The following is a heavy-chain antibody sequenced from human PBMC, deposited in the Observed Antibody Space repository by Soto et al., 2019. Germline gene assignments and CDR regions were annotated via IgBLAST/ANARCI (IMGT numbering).Heavy chain of an antibody. D-gene: IGHD2-2*01. CDR2: ISNSGST. J-gene: IGHJ4*02. V-gene: IGHV3-23*01. CDR1: GFTFRNCA. Sequence: GGSLRLSCAASGFTFRNCAMNWVRQAPGRGLEWVSTISNSGSTYYADAVKGRFTISRDISKNTLYLQMSSLRADDTALYYCAEDREGYCSSTSCLYYFDSWGQRTQVTVSS. CDR3: AEDREGYCSSTSCLYYFDS.